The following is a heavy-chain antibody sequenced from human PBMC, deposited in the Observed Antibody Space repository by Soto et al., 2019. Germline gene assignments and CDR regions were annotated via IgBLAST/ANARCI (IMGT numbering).Heavy chain of an antibody. D-gene: IGHD2-15*01. CDR1: GFTFSRYA. V-gene: IGHV3-23*01. CDR3: AKAHIGYCSGDNCYFDY. J-gene: IGHJ4*02. CDR2: ISGSGDST. Sequence: GGSLRLSCAASGFTFSRYAMSWVRQAPGKGLEWVSGISGSGDSTHYADSVKGRFTISRDNSKNTLYVQLNSLRAEDTAIYYRAKAHIGYCSGDNCYFDYWGQGTLVTVSS.